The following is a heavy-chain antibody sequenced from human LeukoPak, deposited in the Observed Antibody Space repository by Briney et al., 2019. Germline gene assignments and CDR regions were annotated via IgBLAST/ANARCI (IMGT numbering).Heavy chain of an antibody. D-gene: IGHD3-22*01. V-gene: IGHV1-69*04. J-gene: IGHJ4*02. CDR2: MILILGIA. Sequence: SVKVSCKASGGTFSSYAISWVRQAPGQGLEWMGRMILILGIANYAQKFQRRVTITADKSTSTAYMQLSSLRSEDTAVYYCARDEEVSGYYYWGQGTLVTVSS. CDR3: ARDEEVSGYYY. CDR1: GGTFSSYA.